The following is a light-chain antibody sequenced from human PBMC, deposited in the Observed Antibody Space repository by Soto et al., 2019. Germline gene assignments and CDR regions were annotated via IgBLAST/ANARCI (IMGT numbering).Light chain of an antibody. CDR2: GAS. CDR3: HQYNNWRT. Sequence: EVVITQSPYTLSLSPLERATLSCRASQSVSTNLAWYQQRPGQAPRLLIYGASARATGVPARFSGSGSGTEFTLTISSLQSEDFAIYYCHQYNNWRTCGQGTRLEIK. V-gene: IGKV3-15*01. CDR1: QSVSTN. J-gene: IGKJ5*01.